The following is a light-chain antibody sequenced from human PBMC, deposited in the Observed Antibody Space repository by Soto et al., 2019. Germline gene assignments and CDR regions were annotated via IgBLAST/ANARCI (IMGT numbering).Light chain of an antibody. CDR3: QQRSNWPPLT. V-gene: IGKV3-11*01. CDR1: QSVGRY. Sequence: EIVLTQSPATLSLSPGERATLSCRASQSVGRYLAWFQQKPGQAPRLLIYDASNRATGIPARFSGSGSVTDFTLTISSVEPEDSAVYYCQQRSNWPPLTFGGGTKVEIK. CDR2: DAS. J-gene: IGKJ4*01.